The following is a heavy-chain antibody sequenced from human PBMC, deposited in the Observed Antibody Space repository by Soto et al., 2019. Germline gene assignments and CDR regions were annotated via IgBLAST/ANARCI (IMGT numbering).Heavy chain of an antibody. D-gene: IGHD6-25*01. Sequence: QVQLQESGPGLVKPSGTLSLTCTVSGVSINNGNDYWTWIRQHPGKGLEWIGHVHYSGSIHYNPSLQIRVTMSVDTSKNQVSLELSSATVADTAVYYCVRGTDLYKCGFWCQGTLVTVSS. CDR3: VRGTDLYKCGF. J-gene: IGHJ4*02. CDR1: GVSINNGNDY. V-gene: IGHV4-31*03. CDR2: VHYSGSI.